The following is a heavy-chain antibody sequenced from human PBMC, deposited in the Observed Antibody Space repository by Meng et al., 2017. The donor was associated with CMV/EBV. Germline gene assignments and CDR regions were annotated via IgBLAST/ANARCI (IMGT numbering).Heavy chain of an antibody. CDR3: AGYSEPDY. CDR2: ISYDGSNK. CDR1: GFTFSSYA. Sequence: VELVGSGVGLVKPGGSLRLSCAASGFTFSSYAMHWVRQAPGKGLEWVAVISYDGSNKYYADSVKGRFTISRDNSKNTLYLQMNSLRAEDTAVYYCAGYSEPDYWGQGTLVTVSS. D-gene: IGHD2-15*01. V-gene: IGHV3-30-3*01. J-gene: IGHJ4*02.